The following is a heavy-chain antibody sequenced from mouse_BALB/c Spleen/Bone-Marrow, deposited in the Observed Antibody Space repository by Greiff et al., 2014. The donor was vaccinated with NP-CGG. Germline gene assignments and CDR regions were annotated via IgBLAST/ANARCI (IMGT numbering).Heavy chain of an antibody. CDR3: ARHGGSRGYYFDY. D-gene: IGHD1-1*01. J-gene: IGHJ2*01. V-gene: IGHV5-12-2*01. CDR2: ISNGGGST. Sequence: EVMLVESGGGLVQPGGSLKLSCAASGFTFSSYTMSWVRQTPEKRLEWVAYISNGGGSTYYPGTVKGQFTISRDSAKNTLYLQMSSLKSEDTAMYYCARHGGSRGYYFDYWGQGTTLTVSS. CDR1: GFTFSSYT.